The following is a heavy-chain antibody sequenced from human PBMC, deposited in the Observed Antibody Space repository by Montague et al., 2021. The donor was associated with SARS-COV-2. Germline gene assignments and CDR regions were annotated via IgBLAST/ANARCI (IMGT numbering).Heavy chain of an antibody. D-gene: IGHD3-22*01. Sequence: SETLSLTCAVYGESFSGHYWTWIRQPPGKGLEWIGEIYHTGSTNYNPSLKSRVTISVDTSKNQFSLKLHSVTAADTAVYYCARGRIELSMIVVVMTGASYYMDVWGKGTTVTVPS. CDR1: GESFSGHY. CDR3: ARGRIELSMIVVVMTGASYYMDV. CDR2: IYHTGST. V-gene: IGHV4-34*01. J-gene: IGHJ6*03.